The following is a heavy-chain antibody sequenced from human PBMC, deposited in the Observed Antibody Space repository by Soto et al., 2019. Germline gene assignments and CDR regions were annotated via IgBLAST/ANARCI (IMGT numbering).Heavy chain of an antibody. CDR3: LAGPVLLLLKWLPPYFNY. CDR2: LVVGSGNT. V-gene: IGHV1-58*01. CDR1: GLGITSSS. D-gene: IGHD3-3*01. Sequence: TAVKVTPKNCGLGITSSSGQWVLRSRGQRLEWIGWLVVGSGNTHYEQNFQERVTLTRDMSTGTAYMELSSLRSEDTAVYYCLAGPVLLLLKWLPPYFNYSGQGTLVTVSS. J-gene: IGHJ4*02.